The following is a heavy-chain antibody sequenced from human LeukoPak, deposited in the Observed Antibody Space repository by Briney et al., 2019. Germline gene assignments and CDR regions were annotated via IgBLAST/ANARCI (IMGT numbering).Heavy chain of an antibody. J-gene: IGHJ5*02. CDR3: ARDLGYCSSTSCQDNWFDP. D-gene: IGHD2-2*03. CDR2: IIPILGIA. Sequence: SVKVSCKASGGTFSSYAISWVRQAPGQGLEWMGRIIPILGIANYAQKFQGRVTITADKSTSTAYMELSSLRSEDTDVYYCARDLGYCSSTSCQDNWFDPWGQGTLVTVSS. CDR1: GGTFSSYA. V-gene: IGHV1-69*04.